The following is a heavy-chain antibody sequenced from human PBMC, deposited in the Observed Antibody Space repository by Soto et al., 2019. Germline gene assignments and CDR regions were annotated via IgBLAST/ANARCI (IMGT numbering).Heavy chain of an antibody. CDR3: VKPRVITASYYCYDMDV. J-gene: IGHJ6*02. CDR2: ISGSGIST. V-gene: IGHV3-23*01. D-gene: IGHD4-4*01. Sequence: RLSCAPSGFTFSTYPMSWDHQAPGKALERVSGISGSGISTYYTDSVKGRFTISRDNSKNTVCLQMNSLRDDDTAVYYCVKPRVITASYYCYDMDVWGQGSTVTVSS. CDR1: GFTFSTYP.